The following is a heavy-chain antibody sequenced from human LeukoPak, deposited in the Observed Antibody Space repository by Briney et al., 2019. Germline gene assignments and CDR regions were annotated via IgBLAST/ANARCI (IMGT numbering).Heavy chain of an antibody. CDR1: GYTFTGYY. J-gene: IGHJ4*02. D-gene: IGHD3-22*01. Sequence: ASVKVSCKASGYTFTGYYMHWVRQAPGQGLEWMGRINPDSGGTNYAQKFQGRVAMTRDTSISTVYMELSRLRSDDTAVYYCARVGYYESSGYYEYWGQGTLVTVSS. V-gene: IGHV1-2*06. CDR3: ARVGYYESSGYYEY. CDR2: INPDSGGT.